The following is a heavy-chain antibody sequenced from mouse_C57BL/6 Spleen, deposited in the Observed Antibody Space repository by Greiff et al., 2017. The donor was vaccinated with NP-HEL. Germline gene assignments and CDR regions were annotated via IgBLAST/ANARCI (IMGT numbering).Heavy chain of an antibody. CDR1: GYAFSSYW. D-gene: IGHD1-1*01. CDR3: ATLFITTVVAPFDY. J-gene: IGHJ2*01. Sequence: VQLQQSGAELVKPGASVKISCKASGYAFSSYWMNWVKQRPGKGLEWIGQIYPGDGDTNYNGKFKGKATLTADKSSSTAYMQLSSLTSEDSAVYFCATLFITTVVAPFDYWGQGTTLTVSS. V-gene: IGHV1-80*01. CDR2: IYPGDGDT.